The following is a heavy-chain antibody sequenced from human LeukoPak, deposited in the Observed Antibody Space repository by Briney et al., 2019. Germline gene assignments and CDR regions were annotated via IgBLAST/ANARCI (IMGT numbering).Heavy chain of an antibody. CDR1: GFTFTDFY. J-gene: IGHJ4*02. CDR3: ARDLDWGPDC. CDR2: IHTRSGGT. V-gene: IGHV1-2*02. D-gene: IGHD3-9*01. Sequence: ASARVSCKATGFTFTDFYTHWIRQAPGQGLEWMGWIHTRSGGTNSAQKFQDRLTMTRDTSISTIYMELNSLRSDDTAVYYCARDLDWGPDCWGQGTLVTVSS.